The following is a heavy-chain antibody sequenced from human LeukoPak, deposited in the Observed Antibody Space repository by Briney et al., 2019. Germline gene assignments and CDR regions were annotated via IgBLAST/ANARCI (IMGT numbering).Heavy chain of an antibody. CDR1: GFTFSSYS. Sequence: AGGSLRLSCAASGFTFSSYSMNWVRQAPGKGLEWVSYISSSSSTIYYADSVKGRLTISRDNAKNSLYLQMNSLRAEDTAVYYCARDTDRGFDYWGQGTLVTVSS. CDR3: ARDTDRGFDY. V-gene: IGHV3-48*01. D-gene: IGHD3-22*01. CDR2: ISSSSSTI. J-gene: IGHJ4*02.